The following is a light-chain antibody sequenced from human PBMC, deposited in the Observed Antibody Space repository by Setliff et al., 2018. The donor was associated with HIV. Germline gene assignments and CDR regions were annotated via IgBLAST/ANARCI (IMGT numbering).Light chain of an antibody. Sequence: QSVLTQPASVSGSPGQSITISCTGTSSDIGAYNYVSWCQQHPGKAPKLMIYDVSTRPSGVSNRFSGSKSGNTASLTISGLQAEDEADYYCSSYTSSGTLVFGTGTKVTVL. CDR2: DVS. J-gene: IGLJ1*01. CDR1: SSDIGAYNY. V-gene: IGLV2-14*01. CDR3: SSYTSSGTLV.